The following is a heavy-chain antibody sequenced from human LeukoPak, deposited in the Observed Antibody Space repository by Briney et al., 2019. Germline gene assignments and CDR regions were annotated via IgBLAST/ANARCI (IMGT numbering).Heavy chain of an antibody. CDR1: GGTFSSHA. CDR3: ARWAGYTSGWYWGPFDY. V-gene: IGHV1-69*01. J-gene: IGHJ4*02. CDR2: IIPISGKS. Sequence: SVKVSCKASGGTFSSHAISWVRQAPGQGLEWMGAIIPISGKSNYAQKFRGRVTITADESTSTAYMELSSLRSEDTAVFYCARWAGYTSGWYWGPFDYWGQGTLVTVSS. D-gene: IGHD6-19*01.